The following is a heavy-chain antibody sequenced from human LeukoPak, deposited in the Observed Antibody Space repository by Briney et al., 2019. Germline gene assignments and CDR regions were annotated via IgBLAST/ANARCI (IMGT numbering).Heavy chain of an antibody. V-gene: IGHV1-2*02. Sequence: ASVKVSCKASGYTFTDYYFHWVRQAPGRGLEWMGWINRNSGGTNYAQKFQGRVTMTRDTSISAAYMELSSLRSDDTAVYYCARNRYGYNVGYWGQGTLVTVSS. CDR1: GYTFTDYY. J-gene: IGHJ4*02. D-gene: IGHD5-24*01. CDR2: INRNSGGT. CDR3: ARNRYGYNVGY.